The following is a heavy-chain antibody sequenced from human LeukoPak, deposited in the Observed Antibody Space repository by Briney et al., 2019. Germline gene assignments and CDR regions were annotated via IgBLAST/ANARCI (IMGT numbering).Heavy chain of an antibody. CDR2: MNPNSGNT. J-gene: IGHJ6*02. CDR1: GYTFTSYD. V-gene: IGHV1-8*01. D-gene: IGHD3-22*01. Sequence: ASVKVSCKASGYTFTSYDINWVRQATGQGLEWMGWMNPNSGNTGYAQKFQGRVTMTRNTSISTACMELSSLRSEDTAVYYCARGSLYDSSGYYESARYYYGMDVWGQGTTVTVSS. CDR3: ARGSLYDSSGYYESARYYYGMDV.